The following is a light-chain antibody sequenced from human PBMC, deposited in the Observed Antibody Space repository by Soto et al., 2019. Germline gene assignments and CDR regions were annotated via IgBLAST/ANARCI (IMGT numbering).Light chain of an antibody. J-gene: IGKJ1*01. CDR2: AAS. Sequence: EIVMTQFPATLSVSPGERATLSCRASQSVRSNLAWYQQEPSQAPRLLIFAASTRATVIPARFRGSGSGTEFTLTISGLQSEDFAVYYCQQYTNWPKTFGQGTKVDIK. V-gene: IGKV3-15*01. CDR1: QSVRSN. CDR3: QQYTNWPKT.